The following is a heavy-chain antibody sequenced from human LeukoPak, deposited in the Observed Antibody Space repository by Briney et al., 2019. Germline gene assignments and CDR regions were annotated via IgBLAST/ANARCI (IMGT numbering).Heavy chain of an antibody. V-gene: IGHV4-34*01. Sequence: PSETLSLTCAVYGGSFSGYYWSWIRQPPGKGLEWIGEINHSGSTNYNPSLKSRVTISVDTSKNQFSLKLSSVTAADTAVYYCARGGPRGLAYWGQGTLVTVSP. CDR3: ARGGPRGLAY. CDR1: GGSFSGYY. CDR2: INHSGST. D-gene: IGHD3-10*01. J-gene: IGHJ4*02.